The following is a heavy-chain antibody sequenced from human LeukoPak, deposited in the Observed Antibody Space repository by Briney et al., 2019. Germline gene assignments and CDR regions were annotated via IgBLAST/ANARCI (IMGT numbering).Heavy chain of an antibody. CDR3: ASNYSSSWYYFDY. V-gene: IGHV4-39*01. J-gene: IGHJ4*02. CDR1: GGSSSSSSYY. D-gene: IGHD6-13*01. CDR2: IYYSGST. Sequence: PSETLSLTCTVSGGSSSSSSYYWGWIRQPPGKGLEWIGSIYYSGSTYYSPSLKSRVTISVDTSKNQFSLKLSSVTAADTAVYYCASNYSSSWYYFDYWGQGTLVTVSS.